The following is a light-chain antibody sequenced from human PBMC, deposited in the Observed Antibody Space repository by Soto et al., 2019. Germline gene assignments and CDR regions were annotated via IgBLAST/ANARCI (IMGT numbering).Light chain of an antibody. CDR1: STDVARYNY. Sequence: QSALTQVASVSGSPGQSITISCTGTSTDVARYNYVSWYQQHPDKAPKLMIYEVTNRPSGVSNRFSGSKSGNTASLTISGLQDEDEADYYCSSYTSSSTAVFGTGTKLTVL. CDR2: EVT. J-gene: IGLJ1*01. V-gene: IGLV2-14*01. CDR3: SSYTSSSTAV.